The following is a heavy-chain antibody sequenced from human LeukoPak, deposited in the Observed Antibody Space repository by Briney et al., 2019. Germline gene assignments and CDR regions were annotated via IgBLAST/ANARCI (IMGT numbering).Heavy chain of an antibody. Sequence: SETLSLTCTVSGGSISSYYWSWIRQPAGKGLEWIGRIYTSGSTNYNPSLKSRVTMSVDTSKNQFSLKLSSVTAADTAVYYCASTVLRYFDWLLEPFDYWGQGTLVTVSS. CDR3: ASTVLRYFDWLLEPFDY. V-gene: IGHV4-4*07. CDR2: IYTSGST. D-gene: IGHD3-9*01. CDR1: GGSISSYY. J-gene: IGHJ4*02.